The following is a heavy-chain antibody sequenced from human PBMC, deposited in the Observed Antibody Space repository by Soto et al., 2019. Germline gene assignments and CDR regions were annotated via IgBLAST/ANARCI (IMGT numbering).Heavy chain of an antibody. Sequence: SETLSLTCTVSGGSISSSSYYWGWIRQPPGKGLEWIGSIYYSGSTYYNPSLKSRVTISVDTSKNQFSLKLSSVTAADTAVYYCARAPRHVITGDQTPPYWYFDLWGRGTLVTVSS. CDR1: GGSISSSSYY. CDR2: IYYSGST. J-gene: IGHJ2*01. D-gene: IGHD7-27*01. V-gene: IGHV4-39*07. CDR3: ARAPRHVITGDQTPPYWYFDL.